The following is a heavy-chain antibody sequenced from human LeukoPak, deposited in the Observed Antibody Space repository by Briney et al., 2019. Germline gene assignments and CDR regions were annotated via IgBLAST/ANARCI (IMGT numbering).Heavy chain of an antibody. CDR2: IKQDGSEK. CDR1: GFTFSSYS. V-gene: IGHV3-7*01. J-gene: IGHJ6*03. Sequence: GGSLRLSCAASGFTFSSYSMNWVRQAPGKGLEWVANIKQDGSEKYYVDSVKGRFTISRDNAKNSLYLQMNSLRAEDTAVYYCAREILWFGEEYYYYMDVWGKGTTVTVSS. CDR3: AREILWFGEEYYYYMDV. D-gene: IGHD3-10*01.